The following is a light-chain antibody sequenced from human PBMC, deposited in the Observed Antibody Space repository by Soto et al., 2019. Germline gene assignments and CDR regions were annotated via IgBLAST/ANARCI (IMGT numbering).Light chain of an antibody. V-gene: IGKV3-15*01. Sequence: EIVMTQSPATLSVSPGERATLSCRASQSVSSNLPWYQQKPGQAPRLLIFGASTRAIGIPAGFSGSGSGTEFDLHVSGLQSEDFAVCCCQPYNNWALPFCSGATGDIK. J-gene: IGKJ3*01. CDR1: QSVSSN. CDR2: GAS. CDR3: QPYNNWALP.